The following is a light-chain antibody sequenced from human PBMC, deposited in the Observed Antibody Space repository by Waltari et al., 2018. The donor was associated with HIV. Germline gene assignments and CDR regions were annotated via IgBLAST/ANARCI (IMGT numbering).Light chain of an antibody. CDR1: HSLLYSDGGTY. Sequence: DVVLTQTPVSLSVTPGQPASLSCRSRHSLLYSDGGTYLSWFLQRPGQPPQLLIYEVSKRFSGVPERFRGSGSGTDFTLYITRVEAEDVGVYFCMQNKQLPLTFGGGTKVEIK. CDR2: EVS. CDR3: MQNKQLPLT. J-gene: IGKJ4*01. V-gene: IGKV2D-29*01.